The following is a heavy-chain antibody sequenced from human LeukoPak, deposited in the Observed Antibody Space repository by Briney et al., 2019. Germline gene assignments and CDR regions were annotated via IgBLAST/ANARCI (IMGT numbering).Heavy chain of an antibody. V-gene: IGHV1-3*01. Sequence: APVKVSCKASGYTFTNYAMHWVRQAPGQRLEWMGWINAGNGNTKYSQKFQGRVTITRDTSASTAYMELTSLTSEDTAVYYCARAYGSGSYFNVVWFDPWGQGTLVTVSS. CDR1: GYTFTNYA. D-gene: IGHD3-10*01. CDR3: ARAYGSGSYFNVVWFDP. CDR2: INAGNGNT. J-gene: IGHJ5*02.